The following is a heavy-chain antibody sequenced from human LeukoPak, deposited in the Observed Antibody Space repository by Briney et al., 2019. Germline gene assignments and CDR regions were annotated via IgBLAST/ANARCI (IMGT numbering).Heavy chain of an antibody. V-gene: IGHV4-59*01. CDR2: INYSGNT. CDR3: ARDLGSSWPNWYFDL. Sequence: SETLSLTCTVSDGSISGYYWSWIRQPPGKRLEWIGYINYSGNTNSNPSLKSRVTISVDTSKNQFSLKLNSVTAADTAVYYCARDLGSSWPNWYFDLWGRGTLVTVSS. J-gene: IGHJ2*01. D-gene: IGHD6-13*01. CDR1: DGSISGYY.